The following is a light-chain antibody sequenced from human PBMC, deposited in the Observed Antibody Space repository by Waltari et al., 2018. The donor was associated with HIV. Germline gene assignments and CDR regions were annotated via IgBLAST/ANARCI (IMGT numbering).Light chain of an antibody. CDR2: GAS. CDR1: QSLTSNY. V-gene: IGKV3-20*01. J-gene: IGKJ4*01. CDR3: QQYGSSPLT. Sequence: GERATLSCRASQSLTSNYLAWYQQKPGQAPRLLIYGASSRATGIPDRFSGSGSGTDFTLTISRLEPEDFAVYYCQQYGSSPLTFGGGTKVEIK.